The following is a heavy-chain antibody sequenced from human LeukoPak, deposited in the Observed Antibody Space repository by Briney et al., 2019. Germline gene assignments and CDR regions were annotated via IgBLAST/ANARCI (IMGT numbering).Heavy chain of an antibody. CDR2: IYYSGST. CDR3: ARKIGIEAAAAGTAEYFQH. CDR1: GGSISSGDYY. J-gene: IGHJ1*01. Sequence: SETLSLTCSVSGGSISSGDYYWSWIRQPPGKGLEWIGYIYYSGSTYYNPSLKNRVTISVDTSKNQFSLKLSSVTAADTAVYYCARKIGIEAAAAGTAEYFQHWGQGTLVTVSS. D-gene: IGHD6-13*01. V-gene: IGHV4-30-4*08.